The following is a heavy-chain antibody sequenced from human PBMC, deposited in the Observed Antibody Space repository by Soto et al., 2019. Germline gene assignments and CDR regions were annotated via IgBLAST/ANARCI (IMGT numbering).Heavy chain of an antibody. V-gene: IGHV3-23*01. CDR1: GFTFSSYA. D-gene: IGHD6-19*01. CDR2: ISGSGGST. CDR3: AKDREQWLGTSSY. Sequence: EVQLLESGGGLVQPGGSLRLSCAASGFTFSSYAMSWVRQAPGKGLEWVSDISGSGGSTYYADSVKGRFTISRDNSKNTLYLQMNSLRADDTAVDYCAKDREQWLGTSSYWGQGTLVTVSS. J-gene: IGHJ1*01.